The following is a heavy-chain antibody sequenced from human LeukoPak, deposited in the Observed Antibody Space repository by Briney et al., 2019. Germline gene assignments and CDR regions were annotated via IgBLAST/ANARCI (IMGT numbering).Heavy chain of an antibody. Sequence: SQTLSLTCAISGDSVSSNSAAWHWIRQSPSRGLEWLVRTYYRSKWYNDYAVSVKSRITINPDTSKNQFSLQLNSVTPEDTAVYYCAREFTLGYCSGGSCLAFDYWGQGTLVTVSS. CDR2: TYYRSKWYN. CDR1: GDSVSSNSAA. CDR3: AREFTLGYCSGGSCLAFDY. V-gene: IGHV6-1*01. J-gene: IGHJ4*02. D-gene: IGHD2-15*01.